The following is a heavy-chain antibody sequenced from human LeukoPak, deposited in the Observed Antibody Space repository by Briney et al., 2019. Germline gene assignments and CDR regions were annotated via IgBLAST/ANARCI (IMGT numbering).Heavy chain of an antibody. J-gene: IGHJ4*02. CDR3: ARGLRFLEWSPIVY. Sequence: ASVKVSCKASGYTFTGYYMHWVRQAPGQGLEWMGWINPNSGGTNYAQKFQGRVTMTRNTSISTAYMELSSLRSEDTAVYYCARGLRFLEWSPIVYWGQGTLVTVSS. V-gene: IGHV1-2*02. CDR2: INPNSGGT. CDR1: GYTFTGYY. D-gene: IGHD3-3*01.